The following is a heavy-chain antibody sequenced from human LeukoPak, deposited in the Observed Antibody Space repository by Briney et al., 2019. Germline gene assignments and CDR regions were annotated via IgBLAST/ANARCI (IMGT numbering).Heavy chain of an antibody. J-gene: IGHJ5*02. Sequence: GGSLRLSCTASGFTFSDYYMSWIRQAPGRGLEWVSYIDSSGSTIYYADSVKGRFTISRYNAKNSLYLQMNSLRAEDTAVYYCARDKRGIGFDPWGQGTLVTVSS. CDR1: GFTFSDYY. CDR2: IDSSGSTI. D-gene: IGHD3-16*01. V-gene: IGHV3-11*01. CDR3: ARDKRGIGFDP.